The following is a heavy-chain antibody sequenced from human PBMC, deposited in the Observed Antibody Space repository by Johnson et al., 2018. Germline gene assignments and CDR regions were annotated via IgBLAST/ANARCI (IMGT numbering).Heavy chain of an antibody. CDR3: ARASGSDFLGAFDI. D-gene: IGHD1-26*01. Sequence: VQLQESGGGLVQPGGSLTLSCAASGFAFRTSVMNWVRQTPGKGLEWVAAISGGDSGTTNYYADSVKGRFTISRDNSKNPLFLQRHSLRVDDTAVYYCARASGSDFLGAFDIWGRGTPVTVSS. CDR2: ISGGDSGTTN. V-gene: IGHV3-23*01. J-gene: IGHJ3*02. CDR1: GFAFRTSV.